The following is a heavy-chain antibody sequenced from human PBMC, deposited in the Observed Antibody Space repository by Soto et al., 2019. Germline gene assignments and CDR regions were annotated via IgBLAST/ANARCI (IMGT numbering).Heavy chain of an antibody. CDR1: GGTFSSYA. CDR2: IIPIFGTA. D-gene: IGHD6-13*01. Sequence: GASVKVSCKASGGTFSSYAISWVRQAPGQGLEWMGGIIPIFGTANYAQKFQGRVTITADESTSIAYMELSSLRSEDTAVYYCARDSSSWSRGSGYYYGMDVWGQGTTVTVSS. V-gene: IGHV1-69*13. CDR3: ARDSSSWSRGSGYYYGMDV. J-gene: IGHJ6*02.